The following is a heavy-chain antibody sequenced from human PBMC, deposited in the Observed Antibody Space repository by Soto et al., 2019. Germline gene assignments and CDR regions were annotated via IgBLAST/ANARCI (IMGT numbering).Heavy chain of an antibody. J-gene: IGHJ1*01. CDR3: ANRRLNTITSLSDW. D-gene: IGHD3-16*02. CDR2: ISGNKMTT. V-gene: IGHV3-23*01. Sequence: EIQLLESGGGLAQPGGSLRLSCVASGFSFSEYGMSWVRQTPQKTLEWVASISGNKMTTFYPDSVKGRFFISRDNSDNTRHLQMNSLRDVDTDIYYCANRRLNTITSLSDWWGQGVQVPVSS. CDR1: GFSFSEYG.